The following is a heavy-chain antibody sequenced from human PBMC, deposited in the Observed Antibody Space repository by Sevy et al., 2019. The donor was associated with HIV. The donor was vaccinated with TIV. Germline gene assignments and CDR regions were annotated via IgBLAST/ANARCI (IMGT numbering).Heavy chain of an antibody. Sequence: SETLSRTCIVSGGSISDYYWSWIRQPPGKGPEWIGYIYYSGSTKYNPSLKSRVTISVDTSKNQFSLKLSSVTAADTAVYYCARVNYDSSGYYPTDYGMDVWGQGTTVTVSS. CDR3: ARVNYDSSGYYPTDYGMDV. CDR1: GGSISDYY. D-gene: IGHD3-22*01. CDR2: IYYSGST. V-gene: IGHV4-59*01. J-gene: IGHJ6*02.